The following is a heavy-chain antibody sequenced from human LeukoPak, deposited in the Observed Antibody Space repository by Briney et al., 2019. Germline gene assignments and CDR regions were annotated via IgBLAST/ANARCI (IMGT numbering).Heavy chain of an antibody. CDR2: INSDGSST. CDR3: PRVLNV. V-gene: IGHV3-74*01. Sequence: AGGSLTLSCAVSGFTFSSYWMHWVRQAPGKGLVWVSGINSDGSSTTYADSVKGRFTISRDNDKNTLYLQINSVRAEDTAVYYCPRVLNVCGEGTTVSVSS. D-gene: IGHD2/OR15-2a*01. CDR1: GFTFSSYW. J-gene: IGHJ6*01.